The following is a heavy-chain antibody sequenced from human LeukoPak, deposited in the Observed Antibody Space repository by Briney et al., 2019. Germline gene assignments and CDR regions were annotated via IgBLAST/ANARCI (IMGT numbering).Heavy chain of an antibody. D-gene: IGHD3-16*02. V-gene: IGHV4-34*01. CDR1: GGSFSGYY. CDR2: INHSGST. J-gene: IGHJ4*02. CDR3: ARGQPNYDYVWGSYRYSVGYFDY. Sequence: SETLSLTCAVYGGSFSGYYWSWIRPPPGKGLEWIGEINHSGSTNYNPSLKSRVTISVDTSKNQFSLKLSSVTAADTAVYYCARGQPNYDYVWGSYRYSVGYFDYWGQGTLVTVSS.